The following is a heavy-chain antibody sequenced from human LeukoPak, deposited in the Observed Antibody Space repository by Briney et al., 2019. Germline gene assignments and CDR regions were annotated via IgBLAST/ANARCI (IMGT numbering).Heavy chain of an antibody. D-gene: IGHD6-19*01. Sequence: SQTLSLTCTVSGGSISSGSYYWSWIRQPAGKGLEWIGRIYTSGSTNYNPSLKSRVTISVDTSKNQFSLKLSSVTAADTAVYYCARGGSGWSFDYWGQGTLVTVSS. CDR3: ARGGSGWSFDY. V-gene: IGHV4-61*02. J-gene: IGHJ4*02. CDR2: IYTSGST. CDR1: GGSISSGSYY.